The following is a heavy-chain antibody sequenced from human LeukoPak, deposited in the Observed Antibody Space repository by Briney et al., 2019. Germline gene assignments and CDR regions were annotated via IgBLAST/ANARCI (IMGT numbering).Heavy chain of an antibody. CDR2: ISAYNGNT. J-gene: IGHJ4*02. CDR3: ARDGYCSDGSCPGLDY. CDR1: GYTFTSYG. Sequence: ASVKVSCKASGYTFTSYGISWVRQAPGQGLEWMGWISAYNGNTNYAQRLQGRVTMTTDTSTSTAYMELRSLRSDDTAVYYCARDGYCSDGSCPGLDYWGQGTLVTVSS. D-gene: IGHD2-15*01. V-gene: IGHV1-18*01.